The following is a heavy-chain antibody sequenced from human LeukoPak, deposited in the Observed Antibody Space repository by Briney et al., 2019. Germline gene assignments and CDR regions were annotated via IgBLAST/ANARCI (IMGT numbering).Heavy chain of an antibody. J-gene: IGHJ6*03. D-gene: IGHD3-22*01. CDR3: ARGPYYYDSSGYYYRYYYYFMDV. V-gene: IGHV1-8*01. CDR1: GYTFTSYD. Sequence: ASVRVSCKASGYTFTSYDINWVRQATGQGLEWMRWMNPNSGNTGYAQKFQGRVTMTRNTSISTAYMELSSLRSEDTAVYYCARGPYYYDSSGYYYRYYYYFMDVWGKGTTVTVSS. CDR2: MNPNSGNT.